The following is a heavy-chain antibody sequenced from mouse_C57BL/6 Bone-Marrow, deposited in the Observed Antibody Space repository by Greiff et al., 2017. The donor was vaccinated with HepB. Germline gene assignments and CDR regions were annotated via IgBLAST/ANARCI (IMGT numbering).Heavy chain of an antibody. CDR2: IAPANGNT. CDR3: TRRNGSRTWFAY. J-gene: IGHJ3*01. CDR1: GFNIKNTY. D-gene: IGHD1-1*01. Sequence: EVQLQQSVAELVRPGASVKLSCTASGFNIKNTYMHWAKQRPEQGLEWIGRIAPANGNTKYAPKFQGKATLTADTSSNTAYLQLSSLTSEDTAVDYGTRRNGSRTWFAYWGQGTLVTVSA. V-gene: IGHV14-3*01.